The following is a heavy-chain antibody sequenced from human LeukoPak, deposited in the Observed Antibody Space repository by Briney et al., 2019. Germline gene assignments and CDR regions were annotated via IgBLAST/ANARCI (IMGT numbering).Heavy chain of an antibody. V-gene: IGHV4-34*01. Sequence: PSETLSLTCAVYGGSFSGYYWSWIRQPPGKGLEWIGEMNHSGSTNYNPSLKSRVTISVDTSKNQFSLKLSSVTAADTAVYYCARGSIRYSGSYPRFNQVAYWGQGTLVTVSS. CDR1: GGSFSGYY. J-gene: IGHJ4*02. CDR2: MNHSGST. D-gene: IGHD1-26*01. CDR3: ARGSIRYSGSYPRFNQVAY.